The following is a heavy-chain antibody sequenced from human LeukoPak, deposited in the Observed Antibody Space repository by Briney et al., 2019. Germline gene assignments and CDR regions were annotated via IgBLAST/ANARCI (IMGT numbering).Heavy chain of an antibody. D-gene: IGHD3-10*01. CDR3: ARPRYRGFDH. V-gene: IGHV3-7*01. Sequence: GGSLRLSCEVSGFTFSDFAMSWVRQAPGKGLKWVASIKQDGTEYYVDSVRGRFTTSRDNAKNSLFLQMKSLRVEDTAVYYCARPRYRGFDHWGQGALVAVSS. CDR2: IKQDGTE. J-gene: IGHJ4*02. CDR1: GFTFSDFA.